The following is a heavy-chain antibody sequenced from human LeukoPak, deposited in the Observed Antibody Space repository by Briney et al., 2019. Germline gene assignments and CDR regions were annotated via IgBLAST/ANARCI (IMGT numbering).Heavy chain of an antibody. CDR3: AREIQDRGAIGY. Sequence: GGSLRLSCAASGFTVSSNYMSWVRQAPGKGLEWVSVIYSGGNTYYADSVNGRFTISRDNSKNTLYLQMNSMRAEDTAVYYCAREIQDRGAIGYWGQGTLVTVSS. D-gene: IGHD3-10*01. V-gene: IGHV3-53*01. J-gene: IGHJ4*02. CDR2: IYSGGNT. CDR1: GFTVSSNY.